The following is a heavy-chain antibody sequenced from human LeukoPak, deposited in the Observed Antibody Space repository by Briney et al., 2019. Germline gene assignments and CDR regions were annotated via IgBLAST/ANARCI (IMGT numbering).Heavy chain of an antibody. CDR3: ARGVSSGYGPIDY. Sequence: ASVKVSCKASGYSFTGYYLHWVRQAPGQGLEWMGWINPNSGGTNFAQKFQGRVTMTRDTSISTAYMELSRLRSDDTAVYYCARGVSSGYGPIDYWGQGTLVTVSS. V-gene: IGHV1-2*02. CDR1: GYSFTGYY. D-gene: IGHD3-22*01. CDR2: INPNSGGT. J-gene: IGHJ4*02.